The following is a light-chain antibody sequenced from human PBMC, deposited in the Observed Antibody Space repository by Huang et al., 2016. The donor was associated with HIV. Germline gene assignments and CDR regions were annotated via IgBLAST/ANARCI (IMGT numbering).Light chain of an antibody. Sequence: EIVMTQSPATLSVSPGERVTLSCRASQSVSNNLAWYQQKPGQAPRLLIYGASTRATAIPARFSGSGSGTEFTLTISSLRSEDFAVYYCQQYSNWPPWTFGQGTKVESK. V-gene: IGKV3-15*01. CDR1: QSVSNN. CDR2: GAS. J-gene: IGKJ1*01. CDR3: QQYSNWPPWT.